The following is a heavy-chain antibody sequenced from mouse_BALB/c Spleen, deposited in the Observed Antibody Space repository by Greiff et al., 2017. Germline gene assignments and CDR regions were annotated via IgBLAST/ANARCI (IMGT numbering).Heavy chain of an antibody. Sequence: QVQLQQSGAELVRPGTSVKVSCKASGYAFTTYLIEWVKQRPGQGLEWIGVINPGSGGTNYNEKFKGKATLTADKSSSTAYMQLSSLTSDDSAVYFCARDYDYDYAMDYWGQGTSVTVSS. D-gene: IGHD2-4*01. V-gene: IGHV1-54*01. J-gene: IGHJ4*01. CDR1: GYAFTTYL. CDR2: INPGSGGT. CDR3: ARDYDYDYAMDY.